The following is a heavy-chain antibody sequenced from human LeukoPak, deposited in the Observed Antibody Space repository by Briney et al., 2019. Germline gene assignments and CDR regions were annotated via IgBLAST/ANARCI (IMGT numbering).Heavy chain of an antibody. V-gene: IGHV3-23*01. D-gene: IGHD3-10*01. CDR1: GFTFSSYA. CDR3: AKDRASLWFGEHDAFDI. CDR2: VSGSGGST. J-gene: IGHJ3*02. Sequence: QTGGSLRLSCAASGFTFSSYAMSWVRRAPGKGVEWGSAVSGSGGSTYYADYVKGRFTISRDNSKNTLYLQMNSLRAEDTAVYYCAKDRASLWFGEHDAFDIWGQGTMVTVSS.